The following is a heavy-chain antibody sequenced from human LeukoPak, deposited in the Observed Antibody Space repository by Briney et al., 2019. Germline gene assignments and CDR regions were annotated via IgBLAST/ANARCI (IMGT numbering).Heavy chain of an antibody. CDR2: ISGNGGST. CDR1: GFTFSSYA. V-gene: IGHV3-23*01. J-gene: IGHJ4*02. Sequence: GGSLRLSCAAAGFTFSSYAMSWVRQAPGKGPEWVSAISGNGGSTYYADSVKGRFTISRDNSKNTLFLRMNSLRAEDTAVYYCARDRSLEMATWGYWGQGTLVTVSS. D-gene: IGHD5-24*01. CDR3: ARDRSLEMATWGY.